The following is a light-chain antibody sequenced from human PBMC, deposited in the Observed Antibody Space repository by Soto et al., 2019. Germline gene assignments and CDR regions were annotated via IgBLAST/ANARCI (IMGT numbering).Light chain of an antibody. CDR2: GAS. J-gene: IGKJ5*01. CDR3: QQYNNWPHT. Sequence: EIVMTQSPVTLSVSPGERATLSCRASESVSSNLAWYQQKPGQVPRLLFYGASTRATGIPARFSGGGSGTEFTLTVSSLQSEDFALYYCQQYNNWPHTFGQGTRLEI. V-gene: IGKV3-15*01. CDR1: ESVSSN.